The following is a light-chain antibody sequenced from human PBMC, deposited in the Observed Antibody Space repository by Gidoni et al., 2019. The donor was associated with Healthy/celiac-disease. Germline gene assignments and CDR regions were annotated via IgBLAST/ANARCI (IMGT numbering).Light chain of an antibody. V-gene: IGKV1-39*01. CDR3: QQSYSTHIF. CDR2: AAS. CDR1: QSISSY. J-gene: IGKJ4*01. Sequence: IQITQSPSSLSASVGDRVTITCRASQSISSYLNWYQQKPGKAPKLLIYAASSLQSGVPSRFSGSGSGTDFTLTISSMQPEDFATYYCQQSYSTHIFFGGGTKVEIK.